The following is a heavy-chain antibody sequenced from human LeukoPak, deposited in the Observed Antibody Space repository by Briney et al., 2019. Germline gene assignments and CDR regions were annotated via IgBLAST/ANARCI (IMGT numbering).Heavy chain of an antibody. V-gene: IGHV1-69*06. CDR2: IIPIFGTA. D-gene: IGHD6-13*01. CDR1: GGTFSSYA. J-gene: IGHJ5*02. Sequence: SVKVSCKASGGTFSSYAISWVRQAPGQGLEWMGGIIPIFGTANYAQKFQGRVTITADKYTSTAYMELSSLRSEDTAVYYCAREGIAAHPRYNWFDPWGQGTLVTVSS. CDR3: AREGIAAHPRYNWFDP.